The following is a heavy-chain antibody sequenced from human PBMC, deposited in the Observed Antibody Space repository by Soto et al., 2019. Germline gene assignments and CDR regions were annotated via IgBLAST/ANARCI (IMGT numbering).Heavy chain of an antibody. D-gene: IGHD6-19*01. CDR3: ARTTAVAGTPEFDY. J-gene: IGHJ4*02. CDR2: ISYDESNK. V-gene: IGHV3-30-3*01. Sequence: PGGSLRLSYAASGFTFSSFSLHWVRQAPGKGLEWLALISYDESNKYNADSVKGRFTISRDNSKNTLYLQLNSLRPEDTAVYYCARTTAVAGTPEFDYWGQGTLVTVS. CDR1: GFTFSSFS.